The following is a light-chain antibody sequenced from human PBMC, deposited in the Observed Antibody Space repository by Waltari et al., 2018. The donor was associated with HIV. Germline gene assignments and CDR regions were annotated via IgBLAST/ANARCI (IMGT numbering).Light chain of an antibody. Sequence: QSVLTQPPSASGTPGQRVTISCSGRSSNIGNDNVYWYQQLPGTAPKLLIYKNYQRPSGVPYRFAGSKSGTSASLAISGLRSEDEADYYCVGWDASLSAYVFGTGTKVTIL. CDR2: KNY. CDR3: VGWDASLSAYV. J-gene: IGLJ1*01. CDR1: SSNIGNDN. V-gene: IGLV1-47*01.